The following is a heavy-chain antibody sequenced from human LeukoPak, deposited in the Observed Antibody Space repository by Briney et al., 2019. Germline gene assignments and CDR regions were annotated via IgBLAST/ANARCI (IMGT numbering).Heavy chain of an antibody. D-gene: IGHD2-2*01. Sequence: QPGKSLRLSCAASGFTFSSYAMHWVRQAPGKGLEWVAVISYDGSNKYYADSVKGRFTISRDNSKNTLYLQMNSLRAEDTAIYYCANRILPAAFWGQGTLVTVSS. CDR1: GFTFSSYA. V-gene: IGHV3-30-3*01. CDR3: ANRILPAAF. CDR2: ISYDGSNK. J-gene: IGHJ4*02.